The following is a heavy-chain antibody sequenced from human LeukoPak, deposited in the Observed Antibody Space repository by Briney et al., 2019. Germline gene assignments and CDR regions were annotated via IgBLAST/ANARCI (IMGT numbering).Heavy chain of an antibody. Sequence: GGSLRLSCAASGFTFSSYSMNWVRQAPGKGLEWVSSISSSSYYIYYADSMKGRFTISRDNAKNSLYLQMNSLRAEDTAVYYCARRNWDYYFDYWGQGTLVTVSS. V-gene: IGHV3-21*01. CDR3: ARRNWDYYFDY. J-gene: IGHJ4*02. D-gene: IGHD1-7*01. CDR2: ISSSSYYI. CDR1: GFTFSSYS.